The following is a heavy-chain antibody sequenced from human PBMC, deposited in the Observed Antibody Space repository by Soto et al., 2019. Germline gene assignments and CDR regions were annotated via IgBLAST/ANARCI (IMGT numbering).Heavy chain of an antibody. CDR1: GFTLSGYE. Sequence: EVQLVESGGGLVQPGGSLRLSCEASGFTLSGYEMHWVRQLTGKGLEWVSTIATADDTFYSGSVKGRFTISREDAMNSLYLQMDRLRAEETAVYYCVRTRGNRIAAAGAYRIDSWGQGTMVTGST. V-gene: IGHV3-13*04. CDR2: IATADDT. CDR3: VRTRGNRIAAAGAYRIDS. J-gene: IGHJ5*01. D-gene: IGHD6-13*01.